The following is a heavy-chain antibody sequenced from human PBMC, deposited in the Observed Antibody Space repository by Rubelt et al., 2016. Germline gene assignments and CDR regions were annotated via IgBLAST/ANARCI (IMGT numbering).Heavy chain of an antibody. V-gene: IGHV3-74*01. CDR2: INSDGSRK. Sequence: EVQLVESGGGLVQPGGSLRLSCAASGSSFSTSWMHWVRQVPGKGLVWVSRINSDGSRKTYADSVKGRFTISRDNARNMVFRQMNSLRVEDTAVYYCARAIGAAASYWGQGTLVTVSS. J-gene: IGHJ4*02. CDR1: GSSFSTSW. D-gene: IGHD6-13*01. CDR3: ARAIGAAASY.